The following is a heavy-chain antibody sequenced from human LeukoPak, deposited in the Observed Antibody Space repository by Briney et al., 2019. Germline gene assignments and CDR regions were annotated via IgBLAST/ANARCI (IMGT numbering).Heavy chain of an antibody. Sequence: ASLKVSCKASGGTFSSYAISWVRQAPGQGLEWMGGIIPIFGTANYAQKFQGRVTITTDESTSTAYMELSSLRSEDTAVYYCARTPFEYSSSSVYFYYWGQGTLVTVSS. V-gene: IGHV1-69*05. D-gene: IGHD6-6*01. CDR1: GGTFSSYA. J-gene: IGHJ4*02. CDR3: ARTPFEYSSSSVYFYY. CDR2: IIPIFGTA.